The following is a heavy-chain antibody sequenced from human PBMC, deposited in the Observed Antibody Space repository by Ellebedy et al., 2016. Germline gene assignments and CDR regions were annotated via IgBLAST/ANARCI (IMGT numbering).Heavy chain of an antibody. Sequence: GESLKISCAASGFTYSNYAMSWVRQAPGKGLEWVSAISGSGGSTYYADSVKGRFTISRDNSKNTLHVQMNSLRAEDTAVYYCAKQHCSGGTCYSHYGMDVWGQGTTVTVSS. CDR3: AKQHCSGGTCYSHYGMDV. D-gene: IGHD2-15*01. CDR1: GFTYSNYA. J-gene: IGHJ6*02. V-gene: IGHV3-23*01. CDR2: ISGSGGST.